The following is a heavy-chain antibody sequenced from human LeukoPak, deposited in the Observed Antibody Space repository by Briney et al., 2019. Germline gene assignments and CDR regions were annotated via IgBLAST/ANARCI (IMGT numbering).Heavy chain of an antibody. D-gene: IGHD3-9*01. Sequence: KPSETLSLTCAVYGGSFSGYYWSWIRQPPGKGLEWIGEINHSGSTNYNPSLKNRVTVSLDTSKTQFSLRLSSVTAADTAVYYCARVLRYFDWPCDYWGQGTLVTVSS. V-gene: IGHV4-34*01. J-gene: IGHJ4*02. CDR1: GGSFSGYY. CDR3: ARVLRYFDWPCDY. CDR2: INHSGST.